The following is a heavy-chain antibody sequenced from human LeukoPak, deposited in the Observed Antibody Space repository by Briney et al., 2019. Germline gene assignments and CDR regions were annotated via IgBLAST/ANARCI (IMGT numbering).Heavy chain of an antibody. V-gene: IGHV4-34*01. J-gene: IGHJ6*03. CDR1: GGSFSGYY. CDR3: ARLVPAAIVYYYYYMDV. CDR2: INHSGST. Sequence: SETLSLTCAVYGGSFSGYYWSWIRQPPGKGLEWIGEINHSGSTNYNPSLKSRVTISVDTSKNQFSLKLSSVTAADTAVYYCARLVPAAIVYYYYYMDVWGKGTTVTVSS. D-gene: IGHD2-2*02.